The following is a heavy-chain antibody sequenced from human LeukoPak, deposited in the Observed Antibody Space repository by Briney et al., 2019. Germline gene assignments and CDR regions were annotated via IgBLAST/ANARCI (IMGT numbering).Heavy chain of an antibody. CDR3: AKDARRYSGWYFFDH. Sequence: GGSLRLSCVASGFTFSNLAMGWVRQAPGKGLEWVSVISDSGSTTYCADSVKGRFTISRDNSRNTLYLQMNSLRVDDTAVYYCAKDARRYSGWYFFDHWGQGTLVTVSS. V-gene: IGHV3-23*01. CDR1: GFTFSNLA. D-gene: IGHD6-19*01. CDR2: ISDSGSTT. J-gene: IGHJ4*02.